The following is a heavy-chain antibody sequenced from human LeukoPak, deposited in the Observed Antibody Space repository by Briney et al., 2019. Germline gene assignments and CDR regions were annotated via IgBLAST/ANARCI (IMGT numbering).Heavy chain of an antibody. CDR1: GFTFSSYS. Sequence: GGSLRLSCAASGFTFSSYSMNWVRQAPGKGLEWVSSISSSSSYIYYADSVKGRFTTSRGNAKNSLYLQMNSLRAEDTAVYYRARVLHCSSTSCGWGYYHYGMDVWGQGTTVTVSS. J-gene: IGHJ6*02. D-gene: IGHD2-2*01. CDR2: ISSSSSYI. CDR3: ARVLHCSSTSCGWGYYHYGMDV. V-gene: IGHV3-21*04.